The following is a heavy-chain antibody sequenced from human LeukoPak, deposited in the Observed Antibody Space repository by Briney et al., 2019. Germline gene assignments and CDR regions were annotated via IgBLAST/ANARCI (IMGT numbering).Heavy chain of an antibody. CDR2: IYYSGST. D-gene: IGHD3-3*01. V-gene: IGHV4-39*07. J-gene: IGHJ4*02. Sequence: PSETLSLTWTVSGSSISSSSYYWGWIRQPPGKGLEWIGSIYYSGSTYYNPSLQSRVTISVDTSKNQFSLKLSSVTAADTAVYYCARGALFPTLRFLEWLPFFGYFDYWGQGTLVTVSS. CDR1: GSSISSSSYY. CDR3: ARGALFPTLRFLEWLPFFGYFDY.